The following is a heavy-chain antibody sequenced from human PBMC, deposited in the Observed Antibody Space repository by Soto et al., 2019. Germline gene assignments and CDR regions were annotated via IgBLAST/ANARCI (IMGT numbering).Heavy chain of an antibody. D-gene: IGHD1-26*01. J-gene: IGHJ6*02. Sequence: QVQLVQSGAEVKKPGSSVKVSCKASGGTFSSYAISWVRQAPGQGLGWMGGIIPIFGTADYAQKFQGRVTITADESTSTAYMELSSLRSEDTAVYYCASHSGSSPEGRYYYGMDVWGQGTTVTVSS. V-gene: IGHV1-69*12. CDR1: GGTFSSYA. CDR2: IIPIFGTA. CDR3: ASHSGSSPEGRYYYGMDV.